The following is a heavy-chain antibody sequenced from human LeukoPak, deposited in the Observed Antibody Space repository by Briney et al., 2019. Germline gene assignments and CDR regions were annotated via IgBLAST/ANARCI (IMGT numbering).Heavy chain of an antibody. CDR3: ARLDRGINAAHFDY. CDR2: ISYSGST. Sequence: SETLSLTCTVSGGSISSSSFYWGWIRQPPGKGLEWIGIISYSGSTYYNPSLKSRVTISVDTSKNQFSLKLSSVTAADTAVYYCARLDRGINAAHFDYWGQGTLVTVSS. CDR1: GGSISSSSFY. D-gene: IGHD6-25*01. J-gene: IGHJ4*02. V-gene: IGHV4-39*01.